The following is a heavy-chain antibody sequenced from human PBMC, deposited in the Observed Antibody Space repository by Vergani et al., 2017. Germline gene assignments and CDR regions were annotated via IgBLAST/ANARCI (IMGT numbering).Heavy chain of an antibody. CDR2: IYWDDDK. CDR1: GFSLSTSGVG. Sequence: QITLKESGPTLVKPTQTLTLTCTFSGFSLSTSGVGVGWIRQPPGKALEWLALIYWDDDKRYSPSLKSRLTITKDTSKNRVVLTMTNMDPVDTATYYCAHRRGWEDFLDYWGQGTLVTVSS. V-gene: IGHV2-5*02. D-gene: IGHD1-26*01. CDR3: AHRRGWEDFLDY. J-gene: IGHJ4*02.